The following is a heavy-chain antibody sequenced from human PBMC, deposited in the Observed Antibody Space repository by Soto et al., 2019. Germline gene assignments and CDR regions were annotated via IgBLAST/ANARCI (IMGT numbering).Heavy chain of an antibody. CDR2: IYYSGST. CDR3: ARVLISKVGIPSGGMDV. Sequence: QVQLQESGPGLVKPSQTLSLTCTVSGGSISSGDYYWSWIRQPPGKGLEWIGYIYYSGSTYYNPALKSRVTISVDTSKNQFSLKLSSVTAADTAVYYCARVLISKVGIPSGGMDVWGQGTTVTVSS. J-gene: IGHJ6*02. CDR1: GGSISSGDYY. D-gene: IGHD2-21*01. V-gene: IGHV4-30-4*01.